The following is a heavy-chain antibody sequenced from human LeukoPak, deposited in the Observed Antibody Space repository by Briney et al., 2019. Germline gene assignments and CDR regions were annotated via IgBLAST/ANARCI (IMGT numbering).Heavy chain of an antibody. CDR3: ARWRSIPHYWDS. J-gene: IGHJ4*02. Sequence: SETLSLTCTVAGVSISNYYWNWIGRPPGKALEGMGYVYFTGSTNYNPSLKSRVTLSIDTSKSPLSLKLSSVTAADTAVYYCARWRSIPHYWDSWGQGTLVTVSS. CDR2: VYFTGST. V-gene: IGHV4-59*01. D-gene: IGHD2-2*01. CDR1: GVSISNYY.